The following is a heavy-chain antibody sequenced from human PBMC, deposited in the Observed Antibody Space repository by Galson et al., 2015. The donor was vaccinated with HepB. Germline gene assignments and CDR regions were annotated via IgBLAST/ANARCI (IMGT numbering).Heavy chain of an antibody. CDR1: GFTFSSYW. D-gene: IGHD3-3*01. V-gene: IGHV3-74*03. CDR3: ARDGGVPGHDRYFDL. CDR2: IKTDGGLT. J-gene: IGHJ2*01. Sequence: SLRLSCAASGFTFSSYWMHWVRQAPGKGPVWVSRIKTDGGLTTYADSVKGRFTISTDNAKNTLYLQMNSLRVEDTAVYYCARDGGVPGHDRYFDLWGRGTLVTISS.